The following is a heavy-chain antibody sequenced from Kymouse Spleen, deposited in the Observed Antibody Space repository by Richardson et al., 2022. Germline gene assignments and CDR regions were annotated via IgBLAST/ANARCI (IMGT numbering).Heavy chain of an antibody. CDR1: GFTFSSYG. CDR2: ISYDGSNK. Sequence: QVQLVESGGGVVQPGRSLRLSCAASGFTFSSYGMHWVRQAPGKGLEWVAVISYDGSNKYYADSVKGRFTISRDNSKNTLYLQMNSLRAEDTAVYYCAKGYQWELQGNWFDPWGQGTLVTVSS. V-gene: IGHV3-30*18. CDR3: AKGYQWELQGNWFDP. D-gene: IGHD1-26*01. J-gene: IGHJ5*02.